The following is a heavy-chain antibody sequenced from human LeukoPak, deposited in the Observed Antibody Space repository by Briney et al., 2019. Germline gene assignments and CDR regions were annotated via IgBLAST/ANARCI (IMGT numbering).Heavy chain of an antibody. CDR2: IYSGGTT. Sequence: GGSLRLSCAASGFTVSGNHMSWVRQAPGKGLNWVSIIYSGGTTYYADSVKGRFTISRDNSKNTLYLQMNSLRAEDTAVYYCARDTDYGGSPDAFDIWGRGTIVTVSS. J-gene: IGHJ3*02. CDR1: GFTVSGNH. V-gene: IGHV3-53*01. CDR3: ARDTDYGGSPDAFDI. D-gene: IGHD4-23*01.